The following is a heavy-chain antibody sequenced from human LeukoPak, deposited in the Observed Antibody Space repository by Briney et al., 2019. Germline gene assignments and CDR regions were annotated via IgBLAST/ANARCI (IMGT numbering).Heavy chain of an antibody. V-gene: IGHV4-34*01. CDR3: ASLYYYGSAQDAFDI. D-gene: IGHD3-10*01. Sequence: SETLSLTCAVYGGSFSGYYWSWIRQPPGKGLEWIGEINHSGSTNYNPSLKSRVTISVDTSKNQSSLKLSSVTAADTAVYYCASLYYYGSAQDAFDIWGQGTMVTVSS. CDR2: INHSGST. CDR1: GGSFSGYY. J-gene: IGHJ3*02.